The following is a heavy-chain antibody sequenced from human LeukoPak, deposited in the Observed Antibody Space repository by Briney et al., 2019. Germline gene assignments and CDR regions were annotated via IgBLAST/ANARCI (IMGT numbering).Heavy chain of an antibody. Sequence: GGSLRLSCAASGFTFSSYWMSWVRQAPGKGLEWVANIKQDGSEKYYVDSVKGRFTISRDNAKNSLYLQMNSLRAEDTAVYYCARVWGGSSRPNYFDYWGQGTLVTVSS. J-gene: IGHJ4*02. V-gene: IGHV3-7*01. D-gene: IGHD2-15*01. CDR2: IKQDGSEK. CDR1: GFTFSSYW. CDR3: ARVWGGSSRPNYFDY.